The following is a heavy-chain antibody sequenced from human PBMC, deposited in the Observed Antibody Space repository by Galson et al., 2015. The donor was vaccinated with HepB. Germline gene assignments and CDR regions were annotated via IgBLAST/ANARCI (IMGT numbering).Heavy chain of an antibody. J-gene: IGHJ5*02. CDR1: GFTFSSYA. CDR2: ISYDGSNK. V-gene: IGHV3-30*04. CDR3: ARVTSRYYDSSLDP. Sequence: SLRLSCAASGFTFSSYAMHWVRQAPGKGLEWVAVISYDGSNKYYADSVKGRFTISRDNSKNTLYLQMNSLRAEDTAVYYCARVTSRYYDSSLDPWGQGTLVTVSS. D-gene: IGHD3-22*01.